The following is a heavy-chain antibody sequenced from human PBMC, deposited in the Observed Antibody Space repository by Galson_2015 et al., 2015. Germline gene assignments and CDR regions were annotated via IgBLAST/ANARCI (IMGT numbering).Heavy chain of an antibody. Sequence: SVKVSCKASGYTFTSYDINRVRQATGQGLEWMGWMNPNSGNTGYAQKFQGRVTMTRNTSISTAYMELSSLRSEDTAVYYCARSGYNYDAGDYWGQGTLVTVSS. J-gene: IGHJ4*02. CDR3: ARSGYNYDAGDY. D-gene: IGHD5-24*01. V-gene: IGHV1-8*01. CDR2: MNPNSGNT. CDR1: GYTFTSYD.